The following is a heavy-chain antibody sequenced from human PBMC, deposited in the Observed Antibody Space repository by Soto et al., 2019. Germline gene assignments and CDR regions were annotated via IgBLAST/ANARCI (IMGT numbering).Heavy chain of an antibody. CDR3: AREYCSSTSCYDSYYYYMDV. D-gene: IGHD2-2*01. CDR1: GFTFSSYG. CDR2: IWYDGSNK. Sequence: QVQLVESGGGVVQPGRSLRLSCAASGFTFSSYGMHWVRQAPGKGLEWVAVIWYDGSNKYYADSVKGRFTISRDNSKNTLYLQMNSLRAEDTAVYYCAREYCSSTSCYDSYYYYMDVWGKGTTVTVSS. J-gene: IGHJ6*03. V-gene: IGHV3-33*01.